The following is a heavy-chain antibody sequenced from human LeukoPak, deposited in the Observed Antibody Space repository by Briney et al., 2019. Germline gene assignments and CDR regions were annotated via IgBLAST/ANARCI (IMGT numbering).Heavy chain of an antibody. D-gene: IGHD6-13*01. J-gene: IGHJ4*02. CDR3: AKERGAAAATVYFDY. Sequence: GGSLRLSCAASGFNFRSYGMHWVRLAPGKGLEWVAVISYDGKNKKYADSVKGRFTISRDNSKNTLYVQMNSLRAEDTAIYYCAKERGAAAATVYFDYWGQGTLVTVSS. CDR1: GFNFRSYG. CDR2: ISYDGKNK. V-gene: IGHV3-30*18.